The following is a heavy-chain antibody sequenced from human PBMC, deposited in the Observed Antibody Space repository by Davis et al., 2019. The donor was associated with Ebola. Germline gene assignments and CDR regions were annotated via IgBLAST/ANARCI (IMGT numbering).Heavy chain of an antibody. CDR2: INPHNGNT. D-gene: IGHD1-1*01. CDR3: ARAQFPTTIDH. CDR1: GYTFTNYG. Sequence: ASVKVSCRASGYTFTNYGITWVRQAPGQGLEWMGWINPHNGNTNYAQNVQGRVIMTSDTATTTAYMEVGSLRSDDTAVYYCARAQFPTTIDHWGQGTLVTVSS. J-gene: IGHJ4*02. V-gene: IGHV1-18*04.